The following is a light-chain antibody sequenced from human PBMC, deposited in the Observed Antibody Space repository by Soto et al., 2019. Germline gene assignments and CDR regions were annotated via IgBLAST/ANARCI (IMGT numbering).Light chain of an antibody. Sequence: QAVVTQPPSASSTPGQTVTISCSGSTCNIGTFYVYWYQHLPGTAPKLLIYLGDQRASGVSDRFSGSKSGTSASLAINGLRSDDEADYYCAAWDDNLNAYVYGSGTKVTVL. CDR3: AAWDDNLNAYV. CDR2: LGD. CDR1: TCNIGTFY. V-gene: IGLV1-47*02. J-gene: IGLJ1*01.